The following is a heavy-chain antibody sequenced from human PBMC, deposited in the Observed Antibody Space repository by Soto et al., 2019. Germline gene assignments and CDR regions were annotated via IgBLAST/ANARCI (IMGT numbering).Heavy chain of an antibody. V-gene: IGHV6-1*01. D-gene: IGHD3-9*01. J-gene: IGHJ5*02. Sequence: SQTLSLTCAISGDSVSSNSAAWNWIRQSPSRGLEWLGRTYYRSKWYNDYAVSVKSRITINPDTSKNQFSLQLNSVTPEDTAVYYCARGFGMLGPRAPLRYSTTRPNWFDPWGQGTLVTVSS. CDR2: TYYRSKWYN. CDR1: GDSVSSNSAA. CDR3: ARGFGMLGPRAPLRYSTTRPNWFDP.